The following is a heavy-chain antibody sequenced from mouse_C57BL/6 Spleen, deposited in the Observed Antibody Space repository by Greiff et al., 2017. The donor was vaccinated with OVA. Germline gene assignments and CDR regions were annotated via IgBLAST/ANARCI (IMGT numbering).Heavy chain of an antibody. CDR2: IDPANGNT. CDR1: GFNIKNTY. V-gene: IGHV14-3*01. Sequence: VQLQQSVAELVRPGASVKLSCTASGFNIKNTYMLWVKQRPEQGLEWIGRIDPANGNTKYAPKFQGKATITADTSSNTAYLQLSSLTSEDTAIYYCARGLLSDYWGQGTTLTVSS. CDR3: ARGLLSDY. J-gene: IGHJ2*01. D-gene: IGHD2-3*01.